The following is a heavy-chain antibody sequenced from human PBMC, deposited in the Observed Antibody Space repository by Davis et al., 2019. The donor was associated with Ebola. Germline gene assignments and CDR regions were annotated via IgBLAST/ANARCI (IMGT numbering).Heavy chain of an antibody. Sequence: SETLSLTCPVSGCSISSSSYYWGWIRQPPGTGREWIGSIYYSGSTYYNPSLKSRVTISVDTSKNQFSLKLSSVTAADTAVYYCARQNLYGDLDYWGQGTLVTVSS. J-gene: IGHJ4*02. CDR2: IYYSGST. CDR1: GCSISSSSYY. D-gene: IGHD4-17*01. V-gene: IGHV4-39*01. CDR3: ARQNLYGDLDY.